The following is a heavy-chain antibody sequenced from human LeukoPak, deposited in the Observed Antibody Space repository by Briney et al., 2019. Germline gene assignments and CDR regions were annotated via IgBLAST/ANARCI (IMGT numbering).Heavy chain of an antibody. CDR3: VRGAYSSSWLNFDY. V-gene: IGHV3-49*03. J-gene: IGHJ4*02. Sequence: PGGSLRLSCTTSGFTFGDHGVSWFRQAPGKGPEWISFIKTKTYGGTTEYAASVKGRFTISRDDSTGIGYLQMDSLKPEDTAVYYCVRGAYSSSWLNFDYWGQGTLVTVSS. D-gene: IGHD6-13*01. CDR2: IKTKTYGGTT. CDR1: GFTFGDHG.